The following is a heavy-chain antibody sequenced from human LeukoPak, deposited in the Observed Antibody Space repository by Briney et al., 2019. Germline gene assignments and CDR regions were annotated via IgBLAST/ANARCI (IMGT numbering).Heavy chain of an antibody. Sequence: SVKVSCKASGHIFSNFAITWVRQAPGQGLEWVGWISPYNGNTNYSPKLQGRVTLTTDTSTSTAYMELRSLRSDDTAVYYCARRKGSEVPGNDYWGQGTLVTVSS. CDR2: ISPYNGNT. J-gene: IGHJ4*02. CDR3: ARRKGSEVPGNDY. V-gene: IGHV1-18*01. D-gene: IGHD1-1*01. CDR1: GHIFSNFA.